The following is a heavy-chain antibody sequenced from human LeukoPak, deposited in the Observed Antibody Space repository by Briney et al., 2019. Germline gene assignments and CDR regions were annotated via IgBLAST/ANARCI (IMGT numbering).Heavy chain of an antibody. V-gene: IGHV4-34*01. J-gene: IGHJ4*02. CDR1: GGSFSGHY. CDR3: AKLYYDFWSGNY. CDR2: INHSGST. Sequence: PSETLSLTCAVYGGSFSGHYWSWIRQPPGKGLEWIGEINHSGSTNYNPSLKSRVTISVDTSKNQFSLKLSSVTAADTAVYYCAKLYYDFWSGNYWGQGTLVTVSS. D-gene: IGHD3-3*01.